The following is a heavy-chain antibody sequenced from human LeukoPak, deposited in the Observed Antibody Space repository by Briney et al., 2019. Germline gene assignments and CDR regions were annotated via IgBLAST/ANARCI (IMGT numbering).Heavy chain of an antibody. CDR2: INPSGGST. CDR3: AREGATIDAFDI. Sequence: ASVKVSCKASGYTFTSYYMHWVRQAPGQGGEWMGIINPSGGSTSYAQKFQGRVTMTRDTSTSTVYMELSSLRSEDTAVYYCAREGATIDAFDIWGQGTMVTVSS. D-gene: IGHD5-24*01. CDR1: GYTFTSYY. V-gene: IGHV1-46*01. J-gene: IGHJ3*02.